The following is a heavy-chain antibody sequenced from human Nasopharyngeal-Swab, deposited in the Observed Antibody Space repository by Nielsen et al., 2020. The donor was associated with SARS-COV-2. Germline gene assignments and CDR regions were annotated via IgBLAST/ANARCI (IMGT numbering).Heavy chain of an antibody. CDR3: ARDGYYYDSSGYPLDY. D-gene: IGHD3-22*01. J-gene: IGHJ4*02. CDR2: IYTSGST. Sequence: SETLSLTCTVSGGSISSYYWSWIRKPAGKGLEWIGRIYTSGSTNYNPSLKSRVTISVDTSKNQFSLKLSSVTAADTAVYYCARDGYYYDSSGYPLDYWGQGTLVTVSS. V-gene: IGHV4-4*07. CDR1: GGSISSYY.